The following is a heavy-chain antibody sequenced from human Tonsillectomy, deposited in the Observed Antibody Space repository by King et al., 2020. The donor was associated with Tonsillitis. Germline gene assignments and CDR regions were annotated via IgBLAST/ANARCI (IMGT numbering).Heavy chain of an antibody. J-gene: IGHJ4*02. CDR2: ISSSSSTI. D-gene: IGHD3-22*01. CDR1: GFTFSNYN. V-gene: IGHV3-48*02. Sequence: VQLVESGGGLVQPGGSLRLSCAASGFTFSNYNMNWVRQAPGKGLEWVSYISSSSSTIYYADSVKGRFTISRDNPKNSLYLQMNSLRDEDTAVYFCVGDYYDSSGDYGGDSWGQGTLVTVSA. CDR3: VGDYYDSSGDYGGDS.